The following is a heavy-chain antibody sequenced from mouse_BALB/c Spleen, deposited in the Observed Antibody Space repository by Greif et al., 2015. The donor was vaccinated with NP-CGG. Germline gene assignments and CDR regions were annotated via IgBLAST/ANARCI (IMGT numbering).Heavy chain of an antibody. CDR2: ISNGGGST. CDR1: GFTSSSYT. Sequence: EVQRVESGGGLVQPGGSLKLSCAASGFTSSSYTMSWVRQTPEKRLEWVAYISNGGGSTYYPDTVKGRFTISRDNAKNTLYLQMSSLKSEDTAMYYCARHDGYYFWYFDVWGAGTTVTVSS. CDR3: ARHDGYYFWYFDV. V-gene: IGHV5-12-2*01. J-gene: IGHJ1*01. D-gene: IGHD2-3*01.